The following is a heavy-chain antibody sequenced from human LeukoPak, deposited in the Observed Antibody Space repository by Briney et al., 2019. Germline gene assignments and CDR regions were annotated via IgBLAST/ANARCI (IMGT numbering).Heavy chain of an antibody. Sequence: GGSLRLSCAASGFTFSSYAMSWVRQAPGKGLEWVSAISGSGGSTYYADSVKGWFTISRDNSKNTLYLQMNSLRAEDTAVYYCAKDRGIAAAGTLDYWGQGTLVTVSS. CDR3: AKDRGIAAAGTLDY. V-gene: IGHV3-23*01. D-gene: IGHD6-13*01. J-gene: IGHJ4*02. CDR2: ISGSGGST. CDR1: GFTFSSYA.